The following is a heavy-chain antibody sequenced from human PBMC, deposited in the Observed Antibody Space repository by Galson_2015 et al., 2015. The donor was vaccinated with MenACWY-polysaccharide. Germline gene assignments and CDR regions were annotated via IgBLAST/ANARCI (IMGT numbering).Heavy chain of an antibody. V-gene: IGHV3-7*01. Sequence: SLRLSCAASGFTFSSFWMSWVRQAPGKGLEWVAIIKQDGSEKYYVDSVKGRFSISRDNAKNSLYLQMNSLRSEDTAVYYCARDPLDSSGYTRGSVFDLWSRGTLVTVSS. J-gene: IGHJ2*01. CDR2: IKQDGSEK. CDR1: GFTFSSFW. CDR3: ARDPLDSSGYTRGSVFDL. D-gene: IGHD3-22*01.